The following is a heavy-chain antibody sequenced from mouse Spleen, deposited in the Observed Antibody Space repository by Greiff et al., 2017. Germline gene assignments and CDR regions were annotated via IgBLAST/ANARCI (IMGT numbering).Heavy chain of an antibody. Sequence: VQLQQSGPELVKPGASVQISCKASGYSFTGYYMNWVKQSPEKSLEWIGEINPSTGGTTYNQKFKAKATLTVDKSSSTAYLQLKSLTSEDSAVYYCAIGVSYFGYWGKGTTLTGSP. CDR2: INPSTGGT. D-gene: IGHD6-2*01. V-gene: IGHV1-42*01. CDR1: GYSFTGYY. CDR3: AIGVSYFGY. J-gene: IGHJ2*01.